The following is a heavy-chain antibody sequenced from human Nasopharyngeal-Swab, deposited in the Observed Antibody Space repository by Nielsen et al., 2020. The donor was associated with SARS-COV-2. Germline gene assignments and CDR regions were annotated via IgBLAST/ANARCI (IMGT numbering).Heavy chain of an antibody. Sequence: GGSLRLSCAASGFTFSKFWMNWVRQAPGKGLEWVANIKEDGSEAHYVGSVRGRFTISRDNAENSLYLQVNSLRAEDTAVYYCAKDIRGYYDFSPWGLGTLVTVAS. CDR3: AKDIRGYYDFSP. J-gene: IGHJ5*02. V-gene: IGHV3-7*03. CDR2: IKEDGSEA. D-gene: IGHD3-3*01. CDR1: GFTFSKFW.